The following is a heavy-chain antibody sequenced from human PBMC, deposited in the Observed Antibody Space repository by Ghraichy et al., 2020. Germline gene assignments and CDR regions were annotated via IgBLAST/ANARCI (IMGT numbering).Heavy chain of an antibody. J-gene: IGHJ4*02. CDR3: ARGRFNNYGYPQGD. Sequence: GGSLRLSCAASGFTVSNNYMNWVRQAPGKGLEWVSVIYSGGATYYADSVKGRFTISRDNSKNTLYLQMNSLRAEDTAVYYCARGRFNNYGYPQGDWGQGTLVTVSS. D-gene: IGHD5-18*01. V-gene: IGHV3-53*01. CDR1: GFTVSNNY. CDR2: IYSGGAT.